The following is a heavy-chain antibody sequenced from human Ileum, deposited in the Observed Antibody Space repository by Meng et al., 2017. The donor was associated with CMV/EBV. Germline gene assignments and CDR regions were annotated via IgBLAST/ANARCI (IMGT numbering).Heavy chain of an antibody. Sequence: QGHLAQWGAGLLKPSETLSLHCAVFGVSFTDYYWTWFRQSPGKGLEWIGENTHSGRAYYSSSLTGRATISVDMSKYQFSLKLPSVTAADTAIYYCARGLASGWPDYWGQGTLVTVSS. V-gene: IGHV4-34*01. CDR2: NTHSGRA. J-gene: IGHJ4*02. CDR3: ARGLASGWPDY. CDR1: GVSFTDYY. D-gene: IGHD3-10*01.